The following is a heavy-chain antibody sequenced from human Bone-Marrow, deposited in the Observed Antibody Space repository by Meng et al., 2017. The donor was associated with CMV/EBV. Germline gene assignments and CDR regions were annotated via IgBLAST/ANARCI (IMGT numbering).Heavy chain of an antibody. J-gene: IGHJ3*02. CDR3: ARDKGGSYLRAFDI. CDR1: GFGFSTYG. D-gene: IGHD1-26*01. CDR2: ISSSSSYI. V-gene: IGHV3-21*01. Sequence: GESLKISCAASGFGFSTYGMHWVRQAPGKGLEWVSSISSSSSYIYYADPVKGRFTISRDNAKNSLYLQMNSLRAEDTAVYYCARDKGGSYLRAFDIWGQGTMVTVSS.